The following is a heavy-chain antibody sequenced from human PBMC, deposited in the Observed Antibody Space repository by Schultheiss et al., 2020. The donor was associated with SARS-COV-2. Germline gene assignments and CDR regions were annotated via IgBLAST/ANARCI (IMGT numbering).Heavy chain of an antibody. D-gene: IGHD2-15*01. Sequence: SETLSLTCAVSGGSISSSNWWSWVRQPPGKGLEWIGEIYHSGSTNYNPSLKSRVTISVDKSKNQFSLKLSSVTAADTAVYYCAKGGDIVVAGNAFDIWGQGTMVTVSS. J-gene: IGHJ3*02. CDR1: GGSISSSNW. CDR2: IYHSGST. V-gene: IGHV4-4*02. CDR3: AKGGDIVVAGNAFDI.